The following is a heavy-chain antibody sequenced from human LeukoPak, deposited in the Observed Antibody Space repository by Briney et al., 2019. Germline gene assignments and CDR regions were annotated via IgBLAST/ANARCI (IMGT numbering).Heavy chain of an antibody. V-gene: IGHV3-30*04. Sequence: QPGGSLRLSCAASGFTFSSYAMHWVRQAPGKGLEWVAVISYDGSNKYYADSVKGRFTISRDNSKNTLYLQMNSLRAEDTAVYYCARDGYYDFWSGYSPYYYYYYMDVWGKGTTVTVSS. J-gene: IGHJ6*03. D-gene: IGHD3-3*01. CDR2: ISYDGSNK. CDR1: GFTFSSYA. CDR3: ARDGYYDFWSGYSPYYYYYYMDV.